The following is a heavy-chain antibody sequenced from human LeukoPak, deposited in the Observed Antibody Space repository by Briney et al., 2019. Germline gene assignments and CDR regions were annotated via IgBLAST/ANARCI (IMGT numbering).Heavy chain of an antibody. CDR3: AGGRGYIIDY. D-gene: IGHD5-18*01. Sequence: PGGSLRLSCAASGFTVSLNFMNWVRQAPGTGLEWVSIMHPEGVTHYSDSVKGRFTISRDNSNNILYLQMNGLRAEDTAVYSCAGGRGYIIDYWGQGTLVTVSS. CDR1: GFTVSLNF. J-gene: IGHJ4*02. V-gene: IGHV3-53*01. CDR2: MHPEGVT.